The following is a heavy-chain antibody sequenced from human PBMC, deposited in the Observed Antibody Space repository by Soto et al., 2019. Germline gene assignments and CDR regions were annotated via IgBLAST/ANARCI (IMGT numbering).Heavy chain of an antibody. CDR1: GFTFSSYA. Sequence: PGGSLRLSCAASGFTFSSYAMSWVRQAPGKGLEWVSAISGSGGSTYYADSVKGRFTISRDNSKNTLYLQMNSLRAEDTAVYYCAKGQLLLFGELNLPIDYWGQGTLVTVSS. CDR2: ISGSGGST. D-gene: IGHD3-10*01. J-gene: IGHJ4*02. CDR3: AKGQLLLFGELNLPIDY. V-gene: IGHV3-23*01.